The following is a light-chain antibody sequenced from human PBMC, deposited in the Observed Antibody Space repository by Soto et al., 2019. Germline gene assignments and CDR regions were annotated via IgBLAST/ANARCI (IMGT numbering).Light chain of an antibody. CDR2: DVT. V-gene: IGLV2-14*03. Sequence: QSALTQPASVSGSPGQSIAISCTGTSSDIGGYNFVSWYQQHPGKAPKLLIYDVTNRHSGLSDRFSGSKSGNTATLTISGLQPEDEADYYCRSYTSTSTLLFGGGTKLTVL. CDR1: SSDIGGYNF. J-gene: IGLJ2*01. CDR3: RSYTSTSTLL.